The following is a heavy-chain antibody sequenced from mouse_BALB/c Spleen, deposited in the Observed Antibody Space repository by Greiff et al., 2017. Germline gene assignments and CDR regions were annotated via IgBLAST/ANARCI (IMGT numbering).Heavy chain of an antibody. V-gene: IGHV5-6-3*01. CDR1: GFTFSSYG. J-gene: IGHJ3*01. CDR3: ARERALDYYGSGFAY. CDR2: INSNGGST. D-gene: IGHD1-2*01. Sequence: EVQGVESGGGLVQPGGSLKLSCAASGFTFSSYGMSWVRQTPDKRLELVATINSNGGSTYYPDSVKGRFTISRDNAKNTLYLQMSSLKSEDTAMYYCARERALDYYGSGFAYWGQGTLVTVSA.